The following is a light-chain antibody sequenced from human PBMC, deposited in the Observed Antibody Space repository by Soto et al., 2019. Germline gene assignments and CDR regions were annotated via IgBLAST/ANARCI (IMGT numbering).Light chain of an antibody. V-gene: IGLV4-69*01. CDR3: QTWGSGIVV. J-gene: IGLJ2*01. Sequence: LVLTQSPAASASLGASVKLTCTLSRGHSNYAIAWHQQQSEKGPRYLMKLNSDVSHSKGDGIPDRFSGSSSGAERYLTISSLQSEDEADYYCQTWGSGIVVFGGGTKLTVL. CDR2: LNSDVSH. CDR1: RGHSNYA.